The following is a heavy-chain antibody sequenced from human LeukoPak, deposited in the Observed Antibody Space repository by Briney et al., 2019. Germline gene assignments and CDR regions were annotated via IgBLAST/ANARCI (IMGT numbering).Heavy chain of an antibody. CDR3: ARDVGGIALGYFDY. V-gene: IGHV3-33*01. D-gene: IGHD6-13*01. Sequence: GRSLRLSCAASGFTFSSYGMHWVRQAPGKGLEWVAVIWYDGSNKYYVDSVKGRFTISRDNSKKTLYLQMNSLRAEDTAVYYCARDVGGIALGYFDYWGQGTLVTVSS. CDR2: IWYDGSNK. J-gene: IGHJ4*02. CDR1: GFTFSSYG.